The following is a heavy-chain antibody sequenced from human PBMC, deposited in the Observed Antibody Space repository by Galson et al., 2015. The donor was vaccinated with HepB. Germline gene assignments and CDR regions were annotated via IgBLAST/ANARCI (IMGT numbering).Heavy chain of an antibody. CDR3: ARQGDDYKDLESYYYYMDV. V-gene: IGHV4-34*01. CDR1: GGSFSGYS. Sequence: SETLSLTCAVYGGSFSGYSWIWIRQSPGKGLEWVGEINHRGRTNHNPSLKSRVTLSIDTSKNQFSLKLTSVTAADTAVYYCARQGDDYKDLESYYYYMDVWGEGSTVSVSS. CDR2: INHRGRT. D-gene: IGHD5-24*01. J-gene: IGHJ6*03.